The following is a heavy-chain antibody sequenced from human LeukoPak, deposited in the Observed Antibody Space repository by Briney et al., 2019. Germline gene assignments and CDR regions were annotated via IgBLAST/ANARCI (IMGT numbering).Heavy chain of an antibody. D-gene: IGHD6-13*01. V-gene: IGHV3-23*01. J-gene: IGHJ4*02. CDR2: ISGRGDRT. Sequence: TGGSLRLSCEVSRFSFSSYTMTWFRQAPGKGLEWVSAISGRGDRTSYADSVKGRVTISRDNSKNTVYLHMNNLRPEDTGVYYCATGGALSPAGSIWGQGTLVTVSS. CDR3: ATGGALSPAGSI. CDR1: RFSFSSYT.